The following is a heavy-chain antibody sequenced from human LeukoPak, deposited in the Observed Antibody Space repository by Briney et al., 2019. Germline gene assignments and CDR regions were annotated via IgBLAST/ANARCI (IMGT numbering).Heavy chain of an antibody. J-gene: IGHJ5*02. Sequence: QPGGSLRLSCAASGFTFSSYGMHWVRQAPGKGLEWVAVIWYDGSNKYYADSVRGRFTISRDNSKNTLYLQMNSLRAEDTAVYYCARETIVVVPAAKFSKFDPWGQGTLVTVSS. V-gene: IGHV3-33*01. CDR3: ARETIVVVPAAKFSKFDP. CDR2: IWYDGSNK. D-gene: IGHD2-2*01. CDR1: GFTFSSYG.